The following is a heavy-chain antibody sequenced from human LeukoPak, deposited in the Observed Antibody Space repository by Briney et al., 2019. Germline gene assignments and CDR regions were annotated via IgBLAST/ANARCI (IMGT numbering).Heavy chain of an antibody. J-gene: IGHJ4*02. Sequence: ASVKVSCRASGYTFTSYGISWVRQAPGQGLEWMGWISAYNGNTNYAQKLQGRVTMTTDTSTSTAYMELRSLRAEDTAVYYCAKWGPYDILTGRINWGQGTLVTVSS. CDR1: GYTFTSYG. D-gene: IGHD3-9*01. CDR3: AKWGPYDILTGRIN. V-gene: IGHV1-18*01. CDR2: ISAYNGNT.